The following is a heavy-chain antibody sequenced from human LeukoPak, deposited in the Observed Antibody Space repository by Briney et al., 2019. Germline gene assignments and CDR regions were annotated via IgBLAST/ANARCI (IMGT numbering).Heavy chain of an antibody. CDR1: GFTFSTYW. J-gene: IGHJ3*02. CDR2: INSDGSST. Sequence: GGSLRLSCAASGFTFSTYWMHWVRQAPRKGLVWVSRINSDGSSTNYADSVKGRFTISRDNAKNTLYLQMNSLRVEDTAVYCCPRPRSETRNVFDIWGQGTMVTVSS. CDR3: PRPRSETRNVFDI. V-gene: IGHV3-74*01.